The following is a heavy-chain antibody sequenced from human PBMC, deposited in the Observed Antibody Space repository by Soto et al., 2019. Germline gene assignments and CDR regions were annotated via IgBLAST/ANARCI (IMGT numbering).Heavy chain of an antibody. J-gene: IGHJ4*02. CDR3: ARDPAPIGWYDY. D-gene: IGHD6-19*01. CDR1: GFTFSSYW. Sequence: EVQLVESGGGLVQPGGSLRLSCAASGFTFSSYWMHWVRQAPGKGLVWVSRINSDGSSSTYADSVKGRFTISRDNAKNTLYLQMNSLRAEDTAVYYCARDPAPIGWYDYWGQGTLVTVSS. CDR2: INSDGSSS. V-gene: IGHV3-74*03.